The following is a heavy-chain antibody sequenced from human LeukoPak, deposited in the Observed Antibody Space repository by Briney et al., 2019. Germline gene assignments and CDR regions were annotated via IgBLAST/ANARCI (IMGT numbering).Heavy chain of an antibody. J-gene: IGHJ4*02. CDR1: GYTFTSYG. CDR3: ARAYGSGSYRSGFFDY. V-gene: IGHV1-18*01. D-gene: IGHD3-10*01. CDR2: IIAYNGNT. Sequence: ASVQFSCKASGYTFTSYGISWVRRAPGQGLEWMGWIIAYNGNTNYAQKLQGRVTMTTDTSTSTAYMELRSLRSDDTAVYYCARAYGSGSYRSGFFDYWGQGTLVTVSS.